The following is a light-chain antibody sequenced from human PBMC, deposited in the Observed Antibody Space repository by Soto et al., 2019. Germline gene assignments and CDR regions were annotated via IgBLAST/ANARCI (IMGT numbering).Light chain of an antibody. V-gene: IGKV3-11*01. CDR1: QSVSSY. Sequence: EIVLPQSPATLPLSPGERATLSCRASQSVSSYLAWHQQKPGQAPRLLIYDASNRATGIPARFSGSGSGTDFTLSISRLEPEDFAVYYCQQRSNWRTCGGGTKVEIK. CDR2: DAS. J-gene: IGKJ4*01. CDR3: QQRSNWRT.